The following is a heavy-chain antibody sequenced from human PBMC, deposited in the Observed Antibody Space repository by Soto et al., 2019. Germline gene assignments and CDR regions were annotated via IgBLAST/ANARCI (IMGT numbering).Heavy chain of an antibody. D-gene: IGHD2-15*01. CDR3: ATGGGYCSGGSCYVDAFDI. J-gene: IGHJ3*02. V-gene: IGHV3-21*01. CDR2: ISSSSSYI. CDR1: GFTFSSYS. Sequence: EVQLVESGGGLVKPGGSLRLSCAASGFTFSSYSMNWVRQAPGKGLEWVSSISSSSSYIYYADSVKGRFTISRDNAKNSLYLQMNSLRAEDTAVYYCATGGGYCSGGSCYVDAFDIWGQGTMVNVSS.